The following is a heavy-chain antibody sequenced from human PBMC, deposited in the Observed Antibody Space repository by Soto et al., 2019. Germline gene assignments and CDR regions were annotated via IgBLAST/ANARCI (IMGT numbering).Heavy chain of an antibody. CDR1: GQSFSGHS. J-gene: IGHJ4*02. D-gene: IGHD1-1*01. V-gene: IGHV4-34*01. CDR3: ARRSGIVALQGELEAVKYDY. CDR2: INESGST. Sequence: QVQLQQWGAGLVKPSETLSLSCAVYGQSFSGHSWAWIRQPPGKGLEWIGDINESGSTYYNPSLKSRATTSTDTSKNQFSPKVSSVSAADTDAYIWARRSGIVALQGELEAVKYDYLGQGTLVNVSS.